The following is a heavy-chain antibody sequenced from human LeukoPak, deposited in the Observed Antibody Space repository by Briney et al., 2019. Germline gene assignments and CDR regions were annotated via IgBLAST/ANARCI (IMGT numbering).Heavy chain of an antibody. Sequence: PGGSLRLSCAASGFIFSNYGMHWVRQPPGKGLEWMAIISDDGITKYYADSVKGRFSISRDNSKNTLYLQMNSLRAEDTAVYYCAKPNYGGNFYFFDYWGQGTLVTVSS. CDR3: AKPNYGGNFYFFDY. CDR2: ISDDGITK. D-gene: IGHD4-23*01. V-gene: IGHV3-30*18. CDR1: GFIFSNYG. J-gene: IGHJ4*02.